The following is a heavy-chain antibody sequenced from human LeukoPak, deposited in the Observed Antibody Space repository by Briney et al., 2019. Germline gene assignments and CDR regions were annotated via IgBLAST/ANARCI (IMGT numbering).Heavy chain of an antibody. CDR3: ARMAFMDRPYLGFDY. CDR1: GFTFSNYG. CDR2: ISYHGSDN. V-gene: IGHV3-30*03. Sequence: GGSLRLSCAASGFTFSNYGMHWVGQAPGKGLEWVAVISYHGSDNDFADSVKGRFTISRDNSKNTLYLQMNSLRAEDTAVYYCARMAFMDRPYLGFDYWGQGTLVTVSS. J-gene: IGHJ4*02. D-gene: IGHD2-2*03.